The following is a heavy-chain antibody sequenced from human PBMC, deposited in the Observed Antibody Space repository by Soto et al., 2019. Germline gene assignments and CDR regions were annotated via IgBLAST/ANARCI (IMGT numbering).Heavy chain of an antibody. CDR3: ARHHVRGRTIAGAAEF. D-gene: IGHD1-26*01. J-gene: IGHJ4*02. CDR2: INYSGNT. V-gene: IGHV4-34*01. CDR1: GGSLSGYY. Sequence: QVQLQQWGAGLLKPSETLSLTCAVYGGSLSGYYWSWIRQPPGKALEWSGEINYSGNTNYNPSLKSRVTISVDTSKNQLFLNLSSVTAADTDMYYCARHHVRGRTIAGAAEFWGQGTMVTVSS.